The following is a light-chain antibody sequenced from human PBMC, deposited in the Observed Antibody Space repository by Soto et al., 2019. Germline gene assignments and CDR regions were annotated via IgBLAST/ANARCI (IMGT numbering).Light chain of an antibody. J-gene: IGLJ1*01. V-gene: IGLV1-44*01. CDR1: SSNLGDNT. Sequence: QSVLTQPPSASGTPGQRVTISCSGSSSNLGDNTVNWYQQLPGTAPKLLIYRNNRRPSEVPDRFSGSKSGTSASLAISGLQSDDEADYYCNSYTTLSNRVFGTGTKLTVL. CDR3: NSYTTLSNRV. CDR2: RNN.